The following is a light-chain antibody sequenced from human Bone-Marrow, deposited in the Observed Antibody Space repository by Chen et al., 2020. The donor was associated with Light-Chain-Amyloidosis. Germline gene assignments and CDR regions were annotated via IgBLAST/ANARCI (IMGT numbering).Light chain of an antibody. CDR3: QVWDRSSDRPV. CDR1: NIGTTS. CDR2: DDS. J-gene: IGLJ3*02. Sequence: SYVRTPPSSVSATPGQTATIACGGNNIGTTSVQWYQQTPGQAPLLVVYDDSDRPSGIPVRLSGANSGNTATLTISRVEAGDEADYYCQVWDRSSDRPVFGGGTKLTVL. V-gene: IGLV3-21*02.